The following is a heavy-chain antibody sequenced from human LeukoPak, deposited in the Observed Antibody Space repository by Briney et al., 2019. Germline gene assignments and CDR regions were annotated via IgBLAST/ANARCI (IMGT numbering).Heavy chain of an antibody. CDR1: GFTFSNYG. D-gene: IGHD3-3*01. Sequence: PGGSLRLSCAASGFTFSNYGMHWVRQAPGKGLEWVAVIYDDGSKEYFADSVKGRFTISRDNSKNTVLLQMNRLRVEDTAVFYCARAFKSGYVDSWGQGTLVTVSS. V-gene: IGHV3-33*01. CDR2: IYDDGSKE. J-gene: IGHJ4*02. CDR3: ARAFKSGYVDS.